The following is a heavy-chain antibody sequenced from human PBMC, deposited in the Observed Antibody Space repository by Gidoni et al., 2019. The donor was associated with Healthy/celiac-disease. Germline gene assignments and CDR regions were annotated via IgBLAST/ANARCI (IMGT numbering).Heavy chain of an antibody. CDR2: ISSSSSYI. J-gene: IGHJ4*02. CDR1: GFTFRSYS. V-gene: IGHV3-21*01. Sequence: EVQLVESGGGLVKPGGSLRLSCAASGFTFRSYSMNWVRQAPGKGLEWVSSISSSSSYIYYADSVKGRFTISRDNAKNSLYLQMNSLRAEDTAVYYCARDLYDGYNSYFDYWGQGTLVTVSS. D-gene: IGHD1-1*01. CDR3: ARDLYDGYNSYFDY.